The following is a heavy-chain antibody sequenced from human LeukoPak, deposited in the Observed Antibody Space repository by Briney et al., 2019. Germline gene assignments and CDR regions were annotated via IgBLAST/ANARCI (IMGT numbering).Heavy chain of an antibody. V-gene: IGHV3-23*01. D-gene: IGHD3-10*01. CDR2: FSATDGSA. Sequence: GGSLRLSCAASGFTFSSYAMTWVRQAPGKGLERVSAFSATDGSAQYAESVKGRFTISRDNSKNRLYLQMNSLRAEDTAVYYCANNPGMVGWFDPWGQGTLVTVSS. CDR1: GFTFSSYA. J-gene: IGHJ5*02. CDR3: ANNPGMVGWFDP.